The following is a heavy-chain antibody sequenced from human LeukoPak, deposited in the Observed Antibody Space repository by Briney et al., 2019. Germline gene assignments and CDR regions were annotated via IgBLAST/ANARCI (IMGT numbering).Heavy chain of an antibody. CDR2: IKEDGSEK. J-gene: IGHJ4*02. Sequence: GGSLRLSCAASGFTFSNYWMTWVRQAPGKGLGWVAKIKEDGSEKYYVDSVKGRFTISRDNAKNSLHLQMNSLRAEDTAMYYCARAGYSYGSLIEYWGQGTLVTASS. V-gene: IGHV3-7*01. D-gene: IGHD5-18*01. CDR3: ARAGYSYGSLIEY. CDR1: GFTFSNYW.